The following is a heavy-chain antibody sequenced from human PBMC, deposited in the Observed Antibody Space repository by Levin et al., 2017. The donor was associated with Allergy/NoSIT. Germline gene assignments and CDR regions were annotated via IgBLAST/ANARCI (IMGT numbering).Heavy chain of an antibody. CDR3: ARGRNSVCLNN. V-gene: IGHV4-31*03. CDR2: IRYNDST. CDR1: GVSVSSDDYY. J-gene: IGHJ4*02. D-gene: IGHD5/OR15-5a*01. Sequence: SQTLSLTCIVSGPVSGVSVSSDDYYWSGIRQHPGKGLEWIGYIRYNDSTHYNPSLKSRVTISRDTSENHFSVRLSSVTAADTAVYYCARGRNSVCLNNWGQGILVTVSS.